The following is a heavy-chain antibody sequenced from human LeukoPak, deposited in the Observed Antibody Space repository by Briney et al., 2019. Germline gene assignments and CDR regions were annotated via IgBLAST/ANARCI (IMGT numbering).Heavy chain of an antibody. J-gene: IGHJ4*02. CDR2: IYISGST. CDR3: ARVHCIGHSCYVDY. CDR1: GASIRSHY. V-gene: IGHV4-4*07. D-gene: IGHD2-15*01. Sequence: SETLSLTCSVSGASIRSHYWSWIRQPAGKGLEWIGHIYISGSTNYNPSLKSRVTISVDTSKNQFSLKLSSLTAADTAVYYCARVHCIGHSCYVDYWGQGALATVSS.